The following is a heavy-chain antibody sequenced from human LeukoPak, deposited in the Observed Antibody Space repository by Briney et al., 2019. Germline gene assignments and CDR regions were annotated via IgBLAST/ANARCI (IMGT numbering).Heavy chain of an antibody. CDR1: GFPLSSYS. D-gene: IGHD2-15*01. CDR3: VRVKGSYFDY. J-gene: IGHJ4*02. V-gene: IGHV3-48*01. CDR2: ISSSGSAI. Sequence: SGGSLRLSCAASGFPLSSYSINWVRQAPGKGLEWVSYISSSGSAIYYVDFVKGRFTVSRDNAKNSLFLQMNSPRAEDTAVYYCVRVKGSYFDYWGQGALVTVSS.